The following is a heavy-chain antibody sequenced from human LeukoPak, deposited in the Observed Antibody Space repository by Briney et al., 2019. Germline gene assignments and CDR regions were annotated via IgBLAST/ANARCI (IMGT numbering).Heavy chain of an antibody. CDR1: GYSISSGYY. Sequence: SETLSLTCTVSGYSISSGYYWGWIRQPPGKGLEWIGSIYYSGSTYYNPSLKSRVTISVDTSKNQFSLKLSSVTAADTAVYYCARLPLDRRWSPDPTHWGQGTLVTVSS. V-gene: IGHV4-38-2*02. J-gene: IGHJ4*02. CDR2: IYYSGST. CDR3: ARLPLDRRWSPDPTH. D-gene: IGHD4-23*01.